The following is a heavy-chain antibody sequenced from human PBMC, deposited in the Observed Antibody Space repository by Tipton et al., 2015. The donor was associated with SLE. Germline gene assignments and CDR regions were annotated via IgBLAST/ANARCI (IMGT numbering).Heavy chain of an antibody. CDR3: ARAPGLDRDYYYYYYMDV. CDR1: GGSFSGYY. Sequence: SWAVYGGSFSGYYWSWIRQPPGKGLEWIGEINHSGGTNYNPSLKSRVTISVDTSKNQFSLKLSSVTAADTAVYYCARAPGLDRDYYYYYYMDVWGKGTTVTVSS. J-gene: IGHJ6*03. V-gene: IGHV4-34*01. CDR2: INHSGGT. D-gene: IGHD3/OR15-3a*01.